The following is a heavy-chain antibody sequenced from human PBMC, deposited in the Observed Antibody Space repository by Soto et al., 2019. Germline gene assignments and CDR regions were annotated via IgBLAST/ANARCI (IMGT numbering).Heavy chain of an antibody. CDR1: GYSLRGNY. CDR2: INPNSSGT. D-gene: IGHD3-22*01. CDR3: ARDLIVDGRDTYAMDV. V-gene: IGHV1-2*02. Sequence: ASVKGSCKACGYSLRGNYIHWVRQTPGQGLEWMGWINPNSSGTVYAQKFQGRVTMTRDTSLTTVYMQLNRLTSDASAVYYCARDLIVDGRDTYAMDVWGQGTTVTV. J-gene: IGHJ6*02.